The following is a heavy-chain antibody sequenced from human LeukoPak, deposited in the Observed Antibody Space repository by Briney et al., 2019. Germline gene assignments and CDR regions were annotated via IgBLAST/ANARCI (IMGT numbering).Heavy chain of an antibody. CDR2: IYYSGST. Sequence: PSETLSLTCTVSGDSVSSGGYYWSWIRQPPGKGLEWIGYIYYSGSTNYNPSPKSRVTISVDTSKNQFSLKLNSVTAADTAVYYCARARRDEYYFDYWGQGTLVTVSS. CDR1: GDSVSSGGYY. V-gene: IGHV4-61*08. D-gene: IGHD2-21*02. J-gene: IGHJ4*02. CDR3: ARARRDEYYFDY.